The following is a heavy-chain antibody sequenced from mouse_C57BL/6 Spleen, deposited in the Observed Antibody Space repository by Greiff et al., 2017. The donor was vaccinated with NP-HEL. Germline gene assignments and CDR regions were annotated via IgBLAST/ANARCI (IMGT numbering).Heavy chain of an antibody. Sequence: QVQLQQSGAELARPGASVKLSCTASGYTFTSYGISWVKQRTGQGLEWIGEIYPRSGNTYYNEKFKGKATLTADKSASPAYMELRSLTSEDSAVYVCARGINSNYAGYCDYWGQGTTLTVSS. CDR1: GYTFTSYG. D-gene: IGHD2-5*01. CDR3: ARGINSNYAGYCDY. J-gene: IGHJ2*01. CDR2: IYPRSGNT. V-gene: IGHV1-81*01.